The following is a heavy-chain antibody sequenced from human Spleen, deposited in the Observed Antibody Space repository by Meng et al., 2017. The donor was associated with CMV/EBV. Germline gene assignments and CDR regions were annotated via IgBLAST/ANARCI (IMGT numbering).Heavy chain of an antibody. D-gene: IGHD3-22*01. V-gene: IGHV3-30*02. CDR1: GFTFSSYG. Sequence: GRSLRLSCAASGFTFSSYGMHWVRQAPGKGLEWVAFIRYDGSNKYYADSVKGRFTISRDNSKNTLYLQMNSLRAEDTAVYYCAREYSSGYYYYYYGMDVWGQGTTVTVSS. CDR2: IRYDGSNK. J-gene: IGHJ6*02. CDR3: AREYSSGYYYYYYGMDV.